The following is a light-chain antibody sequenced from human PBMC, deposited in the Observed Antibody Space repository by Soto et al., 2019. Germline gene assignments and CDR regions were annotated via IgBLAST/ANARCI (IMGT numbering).Light chain of an antibody. Sequence: QSVLTQAPSTSGTPGKRVSISCSGSSSKIGGNTVNWYQQLPGTAPKLLVYSNNQRPSGVPDRFSGSKSGTSASLAISGLQSEDEADYYCAAWDDSLPGPVFGGGTKLTVL. J-gene: IGLJ3*02. CDR2: SNN. CDR3: AAWDDSLPGPV. CDR1: SSKIGGNT. V-gene: IGLV1-44*01.